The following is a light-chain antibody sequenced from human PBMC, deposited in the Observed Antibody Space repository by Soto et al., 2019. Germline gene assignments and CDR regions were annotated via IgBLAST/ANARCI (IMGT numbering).Light chain of an antibody. CDR2: DAS. CDR1: QSVSTY. V-gene: IGKV3-11*01. J-gene: IGKJ4*01. CDR3: QQYYSTPLT. Sequence: IVLTQSPATLSLSPGERATLSCRASQSVSTYLAWYQQRPGQAPRLLIYDASYRATGIPDRFSGSGSGTEFTLTISSLQAEDVAVYYCQQYYSTPLTFGGRTKVDIK.